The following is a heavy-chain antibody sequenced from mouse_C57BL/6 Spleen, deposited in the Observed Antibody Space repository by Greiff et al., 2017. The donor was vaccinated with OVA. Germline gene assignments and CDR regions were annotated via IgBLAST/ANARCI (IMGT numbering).Heavy chain of an antibody. J-gene: IGHJ1*03. CDR3: AGGGTTVVATRYFDV. D-gene: IGHD1-1*01. Sequence: VQLQQPGAELVKPGASVKMSCKASGYTFTSYWITWVKQRPGQGLEWIGDIYPGSGSTNYNEKFKSKATLTVDTSSSTAYMQLSSLTSEDSAVYYCAGGGTTVVATRYFDVWGTGTTVTVSS. CDR2: IYPGSGST. CDR1: GYTFTSYW. V-gene: IGHV1-55*01.